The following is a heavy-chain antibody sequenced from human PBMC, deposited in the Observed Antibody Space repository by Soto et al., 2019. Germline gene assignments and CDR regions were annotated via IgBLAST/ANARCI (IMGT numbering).Heavy chain of an antibody. CDR1: GYTFTNYY. J-gene: IGHJ4*02. CDR2: INPKTGTT. V-gene: IGHV1-46*01. D-gene: IGHD3-22*01. Sequence: QVQLVQSGAEVKKPGASVKVSCKASGYTFTNYYIHWVRQAPGQGLEWVGLINPKTGTTNDAPKFQGRVTMTSDTSTSTAYMELSSLRSEDTAVFYCARVLEVRYYYESSGYWVQGTLVTVSS. CDR3: ARVLEVRYYYESSGY.